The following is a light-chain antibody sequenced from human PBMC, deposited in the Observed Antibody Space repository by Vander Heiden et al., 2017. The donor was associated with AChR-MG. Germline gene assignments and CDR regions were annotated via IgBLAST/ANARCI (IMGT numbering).Light chain of an antibody. V-gene: IGKV3-20*01. J-gene: IGKJ5*01. Sequence: TVLTQPPGTLSLSPGERATLSGRASKRGSSSYLAWYQQKPGQAPRLLIYGASSRATGIPDRFSGSGSGTDSTLTISRLEPEDFAVYYCQQDGSSPLTFGQGTRLEIK. CDR3: QQDGSSPLT. CDR1: KRGSSSY. CDR2: GAS.